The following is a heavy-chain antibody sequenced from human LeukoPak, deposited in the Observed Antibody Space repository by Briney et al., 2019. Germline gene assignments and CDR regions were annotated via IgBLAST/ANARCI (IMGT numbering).Heavy chain of an antibody. CDR3: AREYCTNGVCYKAHDY. CDR2: INPNSGGT. V-gene: IGHV1-2*02. CDR1: GYTFTDNY. D-gene: IGHD2-8*01. J-gene: IGHJ4*02. Sequence: ASVTVSFKASGYTFTDNYMHWVRQAPGQGVEWMGWINPNSGGTNYAQKFQGRVTMTSDTSISTAYMELSSLRSDDTAVYFCAREYCTNGVCYKAHDYWGQGTLVTVSS.